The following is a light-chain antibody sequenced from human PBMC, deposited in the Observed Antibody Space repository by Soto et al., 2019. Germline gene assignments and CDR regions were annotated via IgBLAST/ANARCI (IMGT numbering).Light chain of an antibody. CDR3: QKYDSGPLT. Sequence: DIQMTQSPSSLSASVGDRVTITCRASQDIGPYLAWYRQKSGRVPELLIYSASTLQSGVPSRFSGSGSGADFSLTISGLQPEDAATYYCQKYDSGPLTFGGGTKVEI. V-gene: IGKV1-27*01. CDR1: QDIGPY. J-gene: IGKJ4*01. CDR2: SAS.